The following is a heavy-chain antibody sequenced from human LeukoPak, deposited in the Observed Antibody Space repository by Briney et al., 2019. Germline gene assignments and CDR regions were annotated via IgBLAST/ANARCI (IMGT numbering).Heavy chain of an antibody. J-gene: IGHJ3*01. Sequence: GGSLRLFCATSGLTFSNYAMHWVRQAPGKGLEWVAGISHDGDNQYYADSVKGRFTISRDNSENTLYLQMNSLRDEDTAVYYCAKVADQRVVRSGFDVWGQGTMVTVSS. D-gene: IGHD2-21*01. CDR2: ISHDGDNQ. V-gene: IGHV3-30*18. CDR3: AKVADQRVVRSGFDV. CDR1: GLTFSNYA.